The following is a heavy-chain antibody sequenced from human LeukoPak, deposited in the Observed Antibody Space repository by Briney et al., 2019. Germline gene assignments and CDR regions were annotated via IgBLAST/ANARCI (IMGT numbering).Heavy chain of an antibody. V-gene: IGHV4-61*02. CDR2: IYTSGST. CDR3: ASGLRYFDLYY. D-gene: IGHD3-9*01. Sequence: PSQTLSLTCTVSGGSISSGSYYWSWIRQPAGKGLEWIGRIYTSGSTNYNPSLKSRVTISVDTSKNQFSLKLSSVTAADTAMYSCASGLRYFDLYYWGQGTLVTVSS. J-gene: IGHJ4*02. CDR1: GGSISSGSYY.